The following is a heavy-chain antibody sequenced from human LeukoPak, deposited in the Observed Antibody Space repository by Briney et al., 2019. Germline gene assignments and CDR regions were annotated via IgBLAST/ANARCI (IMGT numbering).Heavy chain of an antibody. D-gene: IGHD6-13*01. CDR2: ISWNSGSI. Sequence: QPGRSLRLSCAASGFTFDDYAMHWVRQAPGKGLEWVSGISWNSGSIGYADSVKGRFTISRDNAKNSLYLQMNSLRAEDTALYYCAKDPAMIAAGYFDYWGQGTLVTVSS. CDR1: GFTFDDYA. CDR3: AKDPAMIAAGYFDY. J-gene: IGHJ4*02. V-gene: IGHV3-9*01.